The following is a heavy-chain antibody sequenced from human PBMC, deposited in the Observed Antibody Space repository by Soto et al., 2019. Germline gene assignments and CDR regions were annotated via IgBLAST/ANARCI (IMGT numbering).Heavy chain of an antibody. D-gene: IGHD3-9*01. Sequence: SETLSLTCTFSCGSIISSSYYWGWIRQPPGKGLEWIGSIYYSGSTYYNPSLKSRVTISVDTSKNQFSLKLSSVTAADTAVYYCARLGRYYDILTGYYKEGVYFDYWGQGTLVTVSS. CDR3: ARLGRYYDILTGYYKEGVYFDY. CDR2: IYYSGST. CDR1: CGSIISSSYY. V-gene: IGHV4-39*01. J-gene: IGHJ4*02.